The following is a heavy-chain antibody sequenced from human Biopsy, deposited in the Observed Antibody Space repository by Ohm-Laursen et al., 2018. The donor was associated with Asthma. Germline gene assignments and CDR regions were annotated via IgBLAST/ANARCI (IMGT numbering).Heavy chain of an antibody. CDR2: IAWDGINS. Sequence: SLRLSCAASGFTFSTYGMHWVRQAPGKGLEWVAFIAWDGINSYYADSVNGRFTISRDNSRNTLYLQKNSLRADDTAVYYCARAGESDLVGGLDVWGQGTTVIVS. CDR3: ARAGESDLVGGLDV. D-gene: IGHD2-21*01. J-gene: IGHJ6*02. CDR1: GFTFSTYG. V-gene: IGHV3-30*03.